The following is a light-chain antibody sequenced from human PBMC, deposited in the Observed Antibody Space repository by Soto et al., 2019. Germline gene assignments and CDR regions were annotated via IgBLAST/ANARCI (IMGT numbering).Light chain of an antibody. Sequence: QSVLTQPASVSGSPGQSITLSCAGNSSDVGGYDYVSWYQHHPGKAPKLMIYDVSNRPSGVSNRFSGSKSGNTASLTISGLQAEDEADYYCSSYTSSSLYVFGTGTKVTDL. J-gene: IGLJ1*01. CDR1: SSDVGGYDY. CDR2: DVS. V-gene: IGLV2-14*03. CDR3: SSYTSSSLYV.